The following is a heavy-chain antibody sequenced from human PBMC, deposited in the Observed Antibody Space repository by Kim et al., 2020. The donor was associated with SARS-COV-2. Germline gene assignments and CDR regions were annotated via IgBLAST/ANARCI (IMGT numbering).Heavy chain of an antibody. J-gene: IGHJ4*02. CDR1: GFTFSSYE. CDR3: ASGYYDSSGYISQGY. D-gene: IGHD3-22*01. V-gene: IGHV3-48*03. CDR2: ISSSGSTI. Sequence: GGSLRLSCAASGFTFSSYEMNWVRQAPGKGLEWVSYISSSGSTIYYADSVKGRFTISRDNAKNSLYLQMNSLRAEDTAVYYCASGYYDSSGYISQGYWGQGTLVTVSS.